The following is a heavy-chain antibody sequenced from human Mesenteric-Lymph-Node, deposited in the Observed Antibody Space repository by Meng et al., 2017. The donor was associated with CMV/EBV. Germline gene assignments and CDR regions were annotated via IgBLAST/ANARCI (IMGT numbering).Heavy chain of an antibody. V-gene: IGHV1-2*02. Sequence: FTAYYMHWVRQAPGPGLEWMGWINPNSDGSNYAQDFQGRVTMTRDTSSSTAYMELSRLRHDDTAVYYCAASIGAYDSRGYNYQPDEYWGQGTLVTVSS. CDR1: FTAYY. CDR3: AASIGAYDSRGYNYQPDEY. J-gene: IGHJ4*02. CDR2: INPNSDGS. D-gene: IGHD3-22*01.